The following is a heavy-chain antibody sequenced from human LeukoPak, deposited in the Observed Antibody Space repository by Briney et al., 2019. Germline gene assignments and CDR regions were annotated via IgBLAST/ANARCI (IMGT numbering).Heavy chain of an antibody. V-gene: IGHV3-23*01. CDR2: ISGSGGST. CDR3: AKDCGSLPGGSCHGD. CDR1: GFTFSSYA. Sequence: PGGSLRLSCAASGFTFSSYAMSWVGQAPGKGLEWVSAISGSGGSTYYADSVKGRFTISRDNSKNTLYLQMNSLRAEDTAVYYCAKDCGSLPGGSCHGDWGQGTLVTVSS. J-gene: IGHJ4*02. D-gene: IGHD2-15*01.